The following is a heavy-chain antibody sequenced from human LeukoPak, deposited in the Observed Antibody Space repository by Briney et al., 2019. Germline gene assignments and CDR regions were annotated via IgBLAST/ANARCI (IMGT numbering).Heavy chain of an antibody. V-gene: IGHV4-59*08. J-gene: IGHJ5*02. Sequence: SETLSLTCTVSGGSIINYYWSWIRQTPGKGLEWIGYIYYSGSTNYNPSLQSRVTISVDTSKNQFSLKLSSVTAADTALYYCARLVMVRGVITQEGGWFDPWGQGTLVTVSS. D-gene: IGHD3-10*01. CDR3: ARLVMVRGVITQEGGWFDP. CDR2: IYYSGST. CDR1: GGSIINYY.